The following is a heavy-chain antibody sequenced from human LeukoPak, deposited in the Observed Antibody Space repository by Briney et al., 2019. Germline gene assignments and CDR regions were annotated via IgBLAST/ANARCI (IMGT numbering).Heavy chain of an antibody. D-gene: IGHD6-6*01. CDR2: IIPIFGTA. J-gene: IGHJ3*02. Sequence: SVKVSCKASGRTVSCYAISWVRQAPGQGLEWMGGIIPIFGTANYAQKFQGRVTITADESTSTASMELSSLRSEDTAVYYCAHDSSSSFDDAFDIWGQGTMVTVSS. V-gene: IGHV1-69*13. CDR1: GRTVSCYA. CDR3: AHDSSSSFDDAFDI.